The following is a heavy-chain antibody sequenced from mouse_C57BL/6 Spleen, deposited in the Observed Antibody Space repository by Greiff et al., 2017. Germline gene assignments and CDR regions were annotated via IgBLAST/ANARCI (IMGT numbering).Heavy chain of an antibody. J-gene: IGHJ3*01. D-gene: IGHD4-1*01. Sequence: EVQGVESGGGLVKPGGSLKLSCAASGFTFSSYAMSWVRQTPEKRLEWVATISDGGSYTYYPDNVKGRFTISRDNAKNNLYLQMSHLKSEDTAMYYCASTANFAYWGQGTLVTVSA. CDR1: GFTFSSYA. V-gene: IGHV5-4*01. CDR3: ASTANFAY. CDR2: ISDGGSYT.